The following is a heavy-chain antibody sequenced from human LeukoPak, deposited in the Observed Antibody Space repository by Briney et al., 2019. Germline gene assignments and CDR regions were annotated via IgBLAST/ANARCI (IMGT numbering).Heavy chain of an antibody. CDR1: GFTFSSYA. CDR2: ISYDGSNK. CDR3: ARGGIVVVPAAILGYFDY. J-gene: IGHJ4*02. V-gene: IGHV3-30-3*01. D-gene: IGHD2-2*02. Sequence: GRSLRLSCAASGFTFSSYAMHWVRQAPGKGLEGVAVISYDGSNKYYADSVKGRFTISRDNSKNTLYLQMNSLRAEDTAVYYCARGGIVVVPAAILGYFDYWGQGTLVTVSS.